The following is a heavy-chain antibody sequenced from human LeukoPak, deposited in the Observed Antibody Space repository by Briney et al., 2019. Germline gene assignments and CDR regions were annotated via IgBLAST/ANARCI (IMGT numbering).Heavy chain of an antibody. CDR2: ISGSGGST. J-gene: IGHJ4*02. V-gene: IGHV3-23*01. CDR1: GFTFSSYA. D-gene: IGHD3-22*01. Sequence: GGSLRLSCAASGFTFSSYAMSWVRQAPGKGLEWVSAISGSGGSTYYADSVKGRFTISRDNSKNTLYLQMSSLRAEDTAVYYCTRDTYYDLYYYFDYWGQGTLVTVSS. CDR3: TRDTYYDLYYYFDY.